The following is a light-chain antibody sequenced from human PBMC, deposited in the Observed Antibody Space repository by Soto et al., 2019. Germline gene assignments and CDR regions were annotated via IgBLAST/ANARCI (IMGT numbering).Light chain of an antibody. CDR1: QSVTNNY. V-gene: IGKV3-20*01. CDR2: GTS. J-gene: IGKJ1*01. Sequence: EIVLTQSPGTLSLSPGERATLSCRASQSVTNNYLAWYQRKPGQPPRLLIYGTSYRSTDIPRRFSGSGSGIDFTLTITRLEPEDFAVYYCQQYGSSPPTSGQGTKVEIK. CDR3: QQYGSSPPT.